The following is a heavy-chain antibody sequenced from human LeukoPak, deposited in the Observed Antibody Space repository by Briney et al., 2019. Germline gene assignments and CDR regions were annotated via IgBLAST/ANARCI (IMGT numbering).Heavy chain of an antibody. CDR1: GGSISSGDYY. CDR2: IYYSGST. J-gene: IGHJ5*02. Sequence: SETLSLTCTVSGGSISSGDYYWSWIRQPPGKGLEWIGYIYYSGSTYYNPSLKSRVTISVDTSKNQFSLKLSSVTAADTAVYYCARGLVRGTKYNWFDPWGQGTLVTVSA. D-gene: IGHD3-10*01. CDR3: ARGLVRGTKYNWFDP. V-gene: IGHV4-30-4*01.